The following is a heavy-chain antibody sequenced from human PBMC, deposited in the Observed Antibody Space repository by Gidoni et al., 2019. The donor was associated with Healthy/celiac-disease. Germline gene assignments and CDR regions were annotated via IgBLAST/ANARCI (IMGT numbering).Heavy chain of an antibody. Sequence: QVQLVESGGGVVQPGRSLRLSCAASGFTFSSYAMHWVRQAPGKGLEWVAVISYDGSNKYYADSVKGRFTISRDNSKNTLYLQMNSLRAEDTAVYYCARVRAAYGDYGMDVWGQGTTVTVSS. CDR3: ARVRAAYGDYGMDV. CDR1: GFTFSSYA. V-gene: IGHV3-30-3*01. J-gene: IGHJ6*02. CDR2: ISYDGSNK. D-gene: IGHD6-13*01.